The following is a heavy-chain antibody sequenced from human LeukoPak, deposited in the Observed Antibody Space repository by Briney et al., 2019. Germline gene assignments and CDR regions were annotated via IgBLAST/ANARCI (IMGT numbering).Heavy chain of an antibody. CDR1: GYTFTSYY. Sequence: GASVTVSFTASGYTFTSYYMHWVRQAPGQGLEWMGLIITSAGSTTYAQNFQGRVTLTRDTSTSTVYMEMSSLRSEDTAVYYCARVEGLTATVTDWGQGTLVTVSS. CDR2: IITSAGST. V-gene: IGHV1-46*01. D-gene: IGHD5-18*01. CDR3: ARVEGLTATVTD. J-gene: IGHJ4*02.